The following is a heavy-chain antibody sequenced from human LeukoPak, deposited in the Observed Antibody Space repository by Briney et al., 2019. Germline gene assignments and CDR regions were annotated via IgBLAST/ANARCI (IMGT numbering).Heavy chain of an antibody. D-gene: IGHD5-18*01. V-gene: IGHV1-2*02. Sequence: ASVKVPCKASGYTFTGYYMHWVRQAPGQGLEWMGWINPNSGGTNYAQKFQGRVTMTRDTSISTAYMELSRLRSDDTAVYYCARVPAKRGYSYGYLDYWGQGTLVTVSS. CDR3: ARVPAKRGYSYGYLDY. CDR2: INPNSGGT. CDR1: GYTFTGYY. J-gene: IGHJ4*02.